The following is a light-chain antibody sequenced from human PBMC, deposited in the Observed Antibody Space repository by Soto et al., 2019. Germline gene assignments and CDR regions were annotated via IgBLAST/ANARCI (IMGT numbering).Light chain of an antibody. CDR1: QSVGGSS. J-gene: IGKJ1*01. Sequence: ETVLTQSPVTLSLSPGERATVSCRASQSVGGSSLAWYQQRPGQAPRLLIYDTSKRATGIPDRFSGSGSGTDFTLTISRLEPEDFAVYYCQQYQNSPRTFGQGTKVEIK. CDR3: QQYQNSPRT. V-gene: IGKV3-20*01. CDR2: DTS.